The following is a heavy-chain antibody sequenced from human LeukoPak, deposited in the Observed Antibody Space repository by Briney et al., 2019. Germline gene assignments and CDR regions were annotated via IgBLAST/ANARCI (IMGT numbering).Heavy chain of an antibody. J-gene: IGHJ6*03. Sequence: GASVKVSCKASGYTFTSYGISWVRQAPGQGLEWMGWISAYSGNTNYAQKLQGRVTMTTDTSTSTAYMGLRSLRSDDTAVYYCARDSEGYDFWSGYSSYYYYYMDVWGKGTTVTVSS. CDR3: ARDSEGYDFWSGYSSYYYYYMDV. D-gene: IGHD3-3*01. CDR1: GYTFTSYG. CDR2: ISAYSGNT. V-gene: IGHV1-18*01.